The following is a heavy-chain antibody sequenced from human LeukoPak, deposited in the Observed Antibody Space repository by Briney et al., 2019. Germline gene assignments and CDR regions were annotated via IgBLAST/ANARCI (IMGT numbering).Heavy chain of an antibody. D-gene: IGHD4-17*01. V-gene: IGHV4-59*07. CDR3: GGGRRPPDYGTLFDY. CDR2: IYTSGSS. Sequence: SDTLSLTCTASGGSISSYYWSWIRQPPGQGLEWIGYIYTSGSSNNNPSLKRRVATSVDTSNKQFAQKVISVPGADTAAEYYGGGRRPPDYGTLFDYWGQGTLVTVSS. CDR1: GGSISSYY. J-gene: IGHJ4*02.